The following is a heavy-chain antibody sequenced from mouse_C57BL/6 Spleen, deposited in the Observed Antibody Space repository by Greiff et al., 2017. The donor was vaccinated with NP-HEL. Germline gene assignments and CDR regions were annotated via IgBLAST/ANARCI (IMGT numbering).Heavy chain of an antibody. CDR2: IDPETGGT. CDR1: GYTFTDYE. CDR3: TSEAHSPYYFDY. J-gene: IGHJ2*01. V-gene: IGHV1-15*01. D-gene: IGHD3-1*01. Sequence: QVQLKESGAELVRPGASVTLSCKASGYTFTDYEMHWVKQTPVHGLEWIGAIDPETGGTAYNQKFKGKAILTADKSSSPAYMALRSLPSEDSAVSYGTSEAHSPYYFDYWGQGTTLTVSS.